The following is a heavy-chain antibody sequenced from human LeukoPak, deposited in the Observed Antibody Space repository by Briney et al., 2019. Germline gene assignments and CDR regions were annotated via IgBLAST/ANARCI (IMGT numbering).Heavy chain of an antibody. CDR2: ISYTTSTYSADSYIGST. CDR1: GFTFSSYA. CDR3: ARDLDFMITSGGHWFDP. D-gene: IGHD3-16*01. J-gene: IGHJ5*02. Sequence: GGSLRLSCAASGFTFSSYAMTWVRQAPGKGLEWVSAISYTTSTYSADSYIGSTYYAESVKGRFTISRDDSKNTLYLQMNSLRAEDTAVYYCARDLDFMITSGGHWFDPWGQGTLVTVSS. V-gene: IGHV3-23*01.